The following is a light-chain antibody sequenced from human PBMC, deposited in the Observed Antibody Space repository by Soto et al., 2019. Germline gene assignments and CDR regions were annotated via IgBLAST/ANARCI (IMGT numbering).Light chain of an antibody. J-gene: IGKJ2*01. V-gene: IGKV3-15*01. CDR2: GAS. CDR1: QTVARN. CDR3: QQYHNWPPQYT. Sequence: EIMMTQSPATLSVSPGERATLSCRASQTVARNLAWYQQKPGQAPRLLIHGASTRANGGLARFSGSGSGTEFTLTSSSLQSEDFAVYYCQQYHNWPPQYTFGQGTKLQIK.